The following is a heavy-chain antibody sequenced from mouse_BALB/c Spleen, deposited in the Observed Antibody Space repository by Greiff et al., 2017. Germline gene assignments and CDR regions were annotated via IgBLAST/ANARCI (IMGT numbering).Heavy chain of an antibody. CDR2: ILPGSGST. V-gene: IGHV1-9*01. CDR1: GYTFSSYW. D-gene: IGHD2-14*01. J-gene: IGHJ4*01. Sequence: QVQLKQSGAELMKPGASVKISCKATGYTFSSYWIEWVKQRPGHGLEWIGEILPGSGSTNYNEKFKGKATFTADTSSNTAYMQLSSLTSEDSAVYYCARGEAIEVRRGKNAMDYWGQGTSVTVSS. CDR3: ARGEAIEVRRGKNAMDY.